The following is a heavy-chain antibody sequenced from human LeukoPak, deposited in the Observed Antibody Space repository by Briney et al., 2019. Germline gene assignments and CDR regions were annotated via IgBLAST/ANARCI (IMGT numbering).Heavy chain of an antibody. CDR2: IYTSGST. J-gene: IGHJ3*02. D-gene: IGHD4-17*01. V-gene: IGHV4-4*07. CDR1: GGSISSYY. CDR3: ARHITYGDYVPRAFDT. Sequence: SETLSLTCTVSGGSISSYYWSWIRQPAGKGLEWIGRIYTSGSTNYNPSLKSRVTMSVDMSKNQFSLKLSSVTAADTAVYYCARHITYGDYVPRAFDTWGQGTMVTVSS.